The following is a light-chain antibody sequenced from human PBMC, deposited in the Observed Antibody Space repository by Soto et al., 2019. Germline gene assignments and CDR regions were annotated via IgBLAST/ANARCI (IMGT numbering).Light chain of an antibody. V-gene: IGKV1-8*01. CDR3: QQYYSYPFT. CDR1: QGISSY. Sequence: AIRMTQSPSSFSASTGARVTITCRASQGISSYLAWYQKKPGKAPKLLIYAASTLQIGVPSRFSGSGSGTDFTLTISCLQSEDFATYYWQQYYSYPFTFGPGTKVYI. CDR2: AAS. J-gene: IGKJ3*01.